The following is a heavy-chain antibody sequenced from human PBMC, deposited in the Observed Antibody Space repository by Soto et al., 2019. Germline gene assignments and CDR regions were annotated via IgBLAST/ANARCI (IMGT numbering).Heavy chain of an antibody. CDR2: ISAYNGNT. D-gene: IGHD4-17*01. CDR3: AGIGYGDYWFDP. V-gene: IGHV1-18*01. CDR1: GYTFTSYG. Sequence: ASVKVSCKASGYTFTSYGIIWVRQAPGQGLEWMGWISAYNGNTNYAQKLQGRVTMTTDTSTSTAYMELRSLRSDDTAVYYCAGIGYGDYWFDPWGQGTLVTVSS. J-gene: IGHJ5*02.